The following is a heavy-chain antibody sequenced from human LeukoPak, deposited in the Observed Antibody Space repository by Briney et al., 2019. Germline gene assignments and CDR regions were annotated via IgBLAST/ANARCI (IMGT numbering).Heavy chain of an antibody. CDR2: INPNSGGT. CDR3: ARGYYDIREG. CDR1: GYTFTSYD. J-gene: IGHJ4*02. V-gene: IGHV1-2*06. Sequence: GASVKVSCKASGYTFTSYDINWVRQATGQGLEWMGRINPNSGGTNYAQKFQGRVTMTRDTSISTAYMELSRLRSDDTAVYYCARGYYDIREGWGQGTLVTVSS. D-gene: IGHD3-22*01.